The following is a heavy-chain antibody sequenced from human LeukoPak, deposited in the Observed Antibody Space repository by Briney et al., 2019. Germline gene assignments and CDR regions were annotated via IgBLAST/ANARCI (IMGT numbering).Heavy chain of an antibody. CDR3: AKDRGY. V-gene: IGHV3-23*01. CDR1: GFTFSIYA. Sequence: GGSLRLSCAASGFTFSIYAMTWVRQAPGKGLEWVSDINNSGGTTHYADSVKGRFTISRDNSKNTLYLQMNSLRAEDTVIYYCAKDRGYWGQGTLVTVSS. CDR2: INNSGGTT. J-gene: IGHJ4*02.